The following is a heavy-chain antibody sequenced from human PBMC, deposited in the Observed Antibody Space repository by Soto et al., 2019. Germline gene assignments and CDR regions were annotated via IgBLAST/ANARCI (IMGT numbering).Heavy chain of an antibody. CDR3: ARDRGRAHCSSTSCYGAPFDY. J-gene: IGHJ4*02. D-gene: IGHD2-2*01. V-gene: IGHV4-31*03. CDR2: IYYSGST. Sequence: SETLSLTCTVSGGSISSGGYYWSWIRQHPGKGLEWIGYIYYSGSTYYNPSLKSRVTISVDTSKNQFSLKLSSVTAADTAVYYCARDRGRAHCSSTSCYGAPFDYWGQGTLVTVSS. CDR1: GGSISSGGYY.